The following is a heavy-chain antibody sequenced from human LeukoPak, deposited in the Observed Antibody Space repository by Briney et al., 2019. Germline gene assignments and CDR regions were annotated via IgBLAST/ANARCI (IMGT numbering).Heavy chain of an antibody. CDR3: ARSQSYYYDSSGYDFDH. V-gene: IGHV1-69*04. CDR2: IIPILGIT. D-gene: IGHD3-22*01. CDR1: GGTFSSYA. J-gene: IGHJ4*02. Sequence: SVTVSCTASGGTFSSYAISWVRQAPGQGLEWMGRIIPILGITNYAQNFQDRVTITAETSTTTAYMELSSLRSEDTAVYYCARSQSYYYDSSGYDFDHWGQGTLVTVSS.